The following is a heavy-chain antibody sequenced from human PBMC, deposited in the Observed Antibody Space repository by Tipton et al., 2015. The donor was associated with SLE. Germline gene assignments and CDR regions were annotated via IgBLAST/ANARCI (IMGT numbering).Heavy chain of an antibody. J-gene: IGHJ5*02. V-gene: IGHV4-39*07. D-gene: IGHD4-11*01. Sequence: TLSLTCSVSGASISTTSYLWGWIRQPPGKGLEWIGTIHYSETIHYSGSTYLNPSLKSRVTISVDTSKNHFSLNLNSVTAADTAVYYCARDLYPYSANNWFDPWGQGTLVTVSS. CDR1: GASISTTSYL. CDR3: ARDLYPYSANNWFDP. CDR2: IHYSETIHYSGST.